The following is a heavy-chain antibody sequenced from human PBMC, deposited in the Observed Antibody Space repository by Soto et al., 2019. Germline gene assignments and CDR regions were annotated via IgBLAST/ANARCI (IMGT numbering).Heavy chain of an antibody. Sequence: GESLKISCAASGFTFSSYGMHWVRQAPGKGLEWVAVISYDGSNKYYADSVKGRFIISRDNSKNTLYLQMNSLSAEDTVLYYCARGTYYYGSGSYYNVDGPFDYWGQGTLVTVSS. J-gene: IGHJ4*02. D-gene: IGHD3-10*01. CDR3: ARGTYYYGSGSYYNVDGPFDY. CDR1: GFTFSSYG. CDR2: ISYDGSNK. V-gene: IGHV3-30*03.